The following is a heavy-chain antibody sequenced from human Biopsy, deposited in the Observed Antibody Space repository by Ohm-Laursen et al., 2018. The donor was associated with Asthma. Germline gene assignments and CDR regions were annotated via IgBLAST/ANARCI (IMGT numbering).Heavy chain of an antibody. CDR1: GGSMSSSSYY. D-gene: IGHD7-27*01. J-gene: IGHJ4*02. Sequence: SETLSLTCTVSGGSMSSSSYYWGWIRQPPGKGLEWMGSISYTGSAYHTPSLKSRVTISVDTSKNPFSLKLSSLTAADTAVYYCARHWDWGSFFDYWGQGTPVTVSS. V-gene: IGHV4-39*01. CDR3: ARHWDWGSFFDY. CDR2: ISYTGSA.